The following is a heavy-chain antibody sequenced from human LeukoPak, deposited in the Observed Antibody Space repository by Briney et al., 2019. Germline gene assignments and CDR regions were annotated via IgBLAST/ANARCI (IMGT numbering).Heavy chain of an antibody. D-gene: IGHD6-13*01. CDR3: ARRGQIAAAGILDAFDI. J-gene: IGHJ3*02. Sequence: PSETLSLTCTVSGGSLSSSSYYWGWIRQPPGKGLEWIGSIYYSGSTYYNPSLKSRVTMSVDTSKNQFSLKLSSVTAADTAVYYCARRGQIAAAGILDAFDIWGQGTMVTVSS. V-gene: IGHV4-39*07. CDR2: IYYSGST. CDR1: GGSLSSSSYY.